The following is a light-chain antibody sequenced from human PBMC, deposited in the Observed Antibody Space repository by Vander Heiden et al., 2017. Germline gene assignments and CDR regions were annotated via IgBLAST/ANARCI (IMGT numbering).Light chain of an antibody. CDR3: YSRDSSGDHL. J-gene: IGLJ2*01. CDR1: SLRSYY. Sequence: SSELTQDPTVSVALGQTVRITCNGDSLRSYYASWYQQKPGQATILVIYGKDNRPSGIPDRFSGSNSGNTASLTITGAQAEDEADYYCYSRDSSGDHLFGGGTKLTVL. CDR2: GKD. V-gene: IGLV3-19*01.